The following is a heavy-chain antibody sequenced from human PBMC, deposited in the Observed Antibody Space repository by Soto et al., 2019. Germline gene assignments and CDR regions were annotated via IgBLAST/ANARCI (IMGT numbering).Heavy chain of an antibody. CDR3: ARMEANIVVVTARYGMDV. V-gene: IGHV1-69*02. D-gene: IGHD2-21*02. CDR2: IIPILGIA. J-gene: IGHJ6*02. Sequence: ASVKVSCKASGGTFSSYTISWVRQAPGQGLEWMGRIIPILGIANYAQKLQGRVTITADKSTSTAYMELSSLRSEDTAVYYCARMEANIVVVTARYGMDVWGQGTTVTVSS. CDR1: GGTFSSYT.